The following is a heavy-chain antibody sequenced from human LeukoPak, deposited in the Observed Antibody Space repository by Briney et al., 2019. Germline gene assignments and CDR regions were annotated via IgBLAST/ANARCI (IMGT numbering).Heavy chain of an antibody. CDR1: GGSISSSSYY. CDR2: IYYSGGT. CDR3: ARHLSPIVLRHFDWLPRAPLGYYFDY. V-gene: IGHV4-39*01. J-gene: IGHJ4*02. Sequence: PSETLSLTCTVSGGSISSSSYYWGWIRQPPGKGLEWIGSIYYSGGTYYNPSLKSRVTISVDTSKNQFSLKLSSVTAADTAVYYCARHLSPIVLRHFDWLPRAPLGYYFDYWGQGTLVTVSS. D-gene: IGHD3-9*01.